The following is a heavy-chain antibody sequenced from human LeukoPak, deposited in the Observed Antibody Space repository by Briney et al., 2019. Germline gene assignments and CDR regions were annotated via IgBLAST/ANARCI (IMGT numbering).Heavy chain of an antibody. V-gene: IGHV3-23*01. CDR1: GFTFSAYA. D-gene: IGHD4-17*01. J-gene: IGHJ3*02. Sequence: GGSLRLSCAASGFTFSAYAVIWVRQAPGKGLEWVSAIGASGDYTHYADSVKGRFDISRDNSKNTVYLQMCSLRAEDAALYYCAKDPNGDYVGAFDSWGQGTTVIVSS. CDR2: IGASGDYT. CDR3: AKDPNGDYVGAFDS.